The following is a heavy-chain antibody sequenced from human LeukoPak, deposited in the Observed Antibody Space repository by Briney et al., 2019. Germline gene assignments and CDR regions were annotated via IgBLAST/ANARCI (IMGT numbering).Heavy chain of an antibody. CDR2: ISSSSSYI. CDR1: GFTFSSYS. J-gene: IGHJ3*02. CDR3: ARDLCGGGGYSYGCAHGAFDI. D-gene: IGHD5-18*01. Sequence: AGGSLRLSCAASGFTFSSYSMNWVRQAPGKGLEWVSSISSSSSYIYYADSVKGRFTISRDNAKNSLYLQMNSLRAEDTAVYYCARDLCGGGGYSYGCAHGAFDIWGQGTMVTVSS. V-gene: IGHV3-21*01.